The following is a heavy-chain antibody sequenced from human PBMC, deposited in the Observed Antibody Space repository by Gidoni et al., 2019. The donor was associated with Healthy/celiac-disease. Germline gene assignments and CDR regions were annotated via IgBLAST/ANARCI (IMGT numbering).Heavy chain of an antibody. V-gene: IGHV1-18*01. D-gene: IGHD6-13*01. Sequence: QVQLVQYGAEVKKPGASVKVSCKASGYTFTSYGISWVRQAPVQGLEWMGWISAYNGNTNYAQKLPGRVTMTTDTSTSTAYMELRSLRSDDTAVYYCARAAAALYYYYGMDVCGQGTTVTVSS. CDR1: GYTFTSYG. J-gene: IGHJ6*02. CDR2: ISAYNGNT. CDR3: ARAAAALYYYYGMDV.